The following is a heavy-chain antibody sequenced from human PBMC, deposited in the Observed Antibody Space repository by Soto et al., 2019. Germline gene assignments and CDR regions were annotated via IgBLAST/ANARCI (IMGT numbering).Heavy chain of an antibody. CDR2: IWYDGSNK. CDR1: GFTFSSYG. D-gene: IGHD3-22*01. Sequence: GGSLRLSCAASGFTFSSYGLNWVRQAPGKGLEWVAVIWYDGSNKYYADSVKGRFTISRDNSKNTLYLQMNSLRAEDTAVYYCARAHSSGYYYVYYYYYGMDVWGQGTTVTVSS. J-gene: IGHJ6*02. V-gene: IGHV3-33*01. CDR3: ARAHSSGYYYVYYYYYGMDV.